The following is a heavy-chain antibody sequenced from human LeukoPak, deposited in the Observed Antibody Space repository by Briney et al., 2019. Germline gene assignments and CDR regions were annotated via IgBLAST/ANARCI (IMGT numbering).Heavy chain of an antibody. D-gene: IGHD3-16*02. CDR2: IYASGST. CDR3: ARGRAGYVWGSYRHRYYFDY. Sequence: SETLSLTCTVSGGSIISYYWSWIRQPAGKGLEWIGRIYASGSTNYNPSLKSRVTMSLDTSKNQFSLKLSSVTAADTAVYYCARGRAGYVWGSYRHRYYFDYWGQGTLVTVSS. V-gene: IGHV4-4*07. CDR1: GGSIISYY. J-gene: IGHJ4*02.